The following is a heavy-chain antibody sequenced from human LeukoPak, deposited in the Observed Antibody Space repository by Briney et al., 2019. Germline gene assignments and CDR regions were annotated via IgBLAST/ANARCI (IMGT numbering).Heavy chain of an antibody. CDR3: AELGSTMIGGV. J-gene: IGHJ6*04. CDR2: ISSSGSTI. V-gene: IGHV3-48*03. Sequence: GGSLRLSYAASGFTFSSYEMNWVRQAPGKGLEWVSYISSSGSTIYYADSVKGRFTISRDNAKNSLYLQMNSLRAEDTAVYYCAELGSTMIGGVWGKGTTVTISS. D-gene: IGHD3-10*02. CDR1: GFTFSSYE.